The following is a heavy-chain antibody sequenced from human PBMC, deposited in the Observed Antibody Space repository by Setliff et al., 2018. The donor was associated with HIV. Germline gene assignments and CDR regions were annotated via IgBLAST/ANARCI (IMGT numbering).Heavy chain of an antibody. CDR1: GLRFSGYW. Sequence: PGGSLRLSCVVSGLRFSGYWMHWVRQVPGKGLEWVAVMSYDGNNKYYADSVKGRFTISRDNSKNTLFLQMNSLRPEDTAVYYCAKAPGWLFLSHYWGQGTLVTVSS. CDR3: AKAPGWLFLSHY. D-gene: IGHD3-22*01. V-gene: IGHV3-30*01. J-gene: IGHJ4*02. CDR2: MSYDGNNK.